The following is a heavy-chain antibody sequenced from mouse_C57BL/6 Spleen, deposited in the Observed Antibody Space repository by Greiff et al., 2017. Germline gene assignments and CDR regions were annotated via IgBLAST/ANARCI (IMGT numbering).Heavy chain of an antibody. CDR2: IDPSDSYT. CDR3: ARKPFYYGSSYFDY. J-gene: IGHJ2*01. D-gene: IGHD1-1*01. Sequence: QVQLQQPGAELVMPGASVKLSCKASGYTFTSYWMHWVKQRPGQGLEWIGEIDPSDSYTNYNQKFKGKSTLTVDKSSSTAYMQLSSLTSEDSAVYYCARKPFYYGSSYFDYWGQGTTLTVSS. V-gene: IGHV1-69*01. CDR1: GYTFTSYW.